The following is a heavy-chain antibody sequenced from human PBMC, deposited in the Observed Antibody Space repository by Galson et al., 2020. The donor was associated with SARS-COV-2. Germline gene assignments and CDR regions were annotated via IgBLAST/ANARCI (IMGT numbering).Heavy chain of an antibody. CDR2: ISGSGDTT. V-gene: IGHV3-23*01. CDR3: AKRLYISSQSETRGMDV. CDR1: GFTFSSYA. D-gene: IGHD6-13*01. Sequence: GGSLRLSCAASGFTFSSYAMNWVRQAPGEGLEWVSAISGSGDTTHYAGSVKGRFTISRDNSKNTLYMQMNSVRAEDTAVYYCAKRLYISSQSETRGMDVWGQGATVTVSS. J-gene: IGHJ6*02.